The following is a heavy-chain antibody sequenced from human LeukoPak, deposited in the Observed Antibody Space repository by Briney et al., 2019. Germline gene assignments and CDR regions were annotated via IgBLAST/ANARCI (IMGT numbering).Heavy chain of an antibody. CDR1: GASINNYY. Sequence: SETLSLTCTVSGASINNYYWSWIRQPPGRGLEWIGYMSNSASVSYNPSLKGRVTISIDTSKNRFSLKLTSVTAADTAVFYCARGDYSQKDNAMDVWGQGTTVTVSS. CDR2: MSNSASV. D-gene: IGHD4-11*01. V-gene: IGHV4-59*01. CDR3: ARGDYSQKDNAMDV. J-gene: IGHJ6*02.